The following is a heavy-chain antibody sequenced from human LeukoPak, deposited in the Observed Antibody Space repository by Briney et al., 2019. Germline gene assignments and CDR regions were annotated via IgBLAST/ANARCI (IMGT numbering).Heavy chain of an antibody. CDR1: GGTFSSYA. J-gene: IGHJ5*02. CDR3: ARDRDAGIGFWSGYYGDWFDP. D-gene: IGHD3-3*01. V-gene: IGHV1-69*04. Sequence: GSSVKVSCKASGGTFSSYAISWVRQAPGQGLEWMGRIIPILGIANYAQKFQGRVTITADKSTSTAYMELSSLRSEDTAVYYCARDRDAGIGFWSGYYGDWFDPWGQGTLVTVSS. CDR2: IIPILGIA.